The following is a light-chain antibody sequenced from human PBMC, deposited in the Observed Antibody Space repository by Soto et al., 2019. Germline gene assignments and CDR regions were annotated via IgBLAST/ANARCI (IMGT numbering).Light chain of an antibody. V-gene: IGKV3-20*01. J-gene: IGKJ1*01. Sequence: EIVLTQSPGTLSLSPGERATLSCRASQSVSNNYLAWYQQKPGQAPRLLIYGASSGATGIPDRFSGSGSGTDFTLTISRLEPEDFAVYYCQQYNNWPPWTFGQGTKVDIK. CDR2: GAS. CDR3: QQYNNWPPWT. CDR1: QSVSNNY.